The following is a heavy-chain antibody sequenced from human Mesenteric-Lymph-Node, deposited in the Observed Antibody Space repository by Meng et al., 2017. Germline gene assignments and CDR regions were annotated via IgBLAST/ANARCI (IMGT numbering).Heavy chain of an antibody. CDR3: AISLQYRLRYFDS. D-gene: IGHD4-11*01. Sequence: AQLVQPGAEVKKPGATVKISCKFSGYTFTDYHMHWVQQAPGKGLEWMGLVDPEDDETMYAEKFQGRITITADTSTDTAYMELSSLRSDDTAVYYCAISLQYRLRYFDSWGQGTLVTVSS. CDR2: VDPEDDET. J-gene: IGHJ4*02. CDR1: GYTFTDYH. V-gene: IGHV1-69-2*01.